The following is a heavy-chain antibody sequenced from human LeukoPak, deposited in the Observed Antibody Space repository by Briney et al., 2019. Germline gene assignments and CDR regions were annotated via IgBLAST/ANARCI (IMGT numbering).Heavy chain of an antibody. V-gene: IGHV4-59*01. CDR1: GGSISSYY. CDR2: IYYSGST. Sequence: SETLSLTCTVSGGSISSYYWSWIRQPPGKGLEWIGYIYYSGSTNYNPSLKSRVTISVDTSKNQFSLKLSSVTAADTAVYYCAKRYSGSSNGSYYYYMDVWGKGTRSPSP. CDR3: AKRYSGSSNGSYYYYMDV. J-gene: IGHJ6*03. D-gene: IGHD1-26*01.